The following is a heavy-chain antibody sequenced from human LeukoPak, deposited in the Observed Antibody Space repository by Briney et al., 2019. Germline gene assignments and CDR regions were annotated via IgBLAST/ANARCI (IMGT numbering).Heavy chain of an antibody. D-gene: IGHD3-10*01. CDR3: ARSYYGSGTSYGMDV. J-gene: IGHJ6*02. CDR2: IKQDGSEK. V-gene: IGHV3-7*01. CDR1: GFTFSSYS. Sequence: GGYLSLSCAASGFTFSSYSMNWDRQAPGKGLEWLANIKQDGSEKYYVDSVEGRFTISRDNAKNSLYLQMNSLRAEDTAVYYCARSYYGSGTSYGMDVWGQGTTVTVS.